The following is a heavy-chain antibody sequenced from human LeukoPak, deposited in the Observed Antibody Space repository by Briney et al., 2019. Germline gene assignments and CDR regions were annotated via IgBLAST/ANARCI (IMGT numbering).Heavy chain of an antibody. J-gene: IGHJ4*02. CDR1: GGSISSYY. D-gene: IGHD3-10*01. CDR3: ARGPLHGSGAFYYY. V-gene: IGHV4-4*07. Sequence: SETLSLTCTVSGGSISSYYWSWIRQPAGKGLEWIGRIYTSGSTNYNPSLKSRVTISVDTSKNQFSLKLSSVTAADTAVYYCARGPLHGSGAFYYYWGQGTLVTVSS. CDR2: IYTSGST.